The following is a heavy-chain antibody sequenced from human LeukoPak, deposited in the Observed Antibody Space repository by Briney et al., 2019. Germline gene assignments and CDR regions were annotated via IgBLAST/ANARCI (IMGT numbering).Heavy chain of an antibody. Sequence: SSETLSLTCTVSGDSISSTDYYWDCIRQPPGKGLEWIGSFHYSGRSYFNSSLKSRVTISVDSSKDQLSLKLASVTAADTAVYYCANRRVGVPTAIDYWGQGTLVTVSS. V-gene: IGHV4-39*01. CDR2: FHYSGRS. D-gene: IGHD3-3*01. CDR1: GDSISSTDYY. CDR3: ANRRVGVPTAIDY. J-gene: IGHJ4*02.